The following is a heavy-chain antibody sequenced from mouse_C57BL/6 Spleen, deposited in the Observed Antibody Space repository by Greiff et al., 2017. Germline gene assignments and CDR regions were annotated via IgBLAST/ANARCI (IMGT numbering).Heavy chain of an antibody. V-gene: IGHV14-2*01. Sequence: VQLKQSGAELVKPGASVKLSCTASGFNFNGYCMHWVKQRTEQGLEWIGRIDPEDGDTKYAPKFQGKATITADTSSNTAYLQLSSLTSEDTAVYYCASSYYGDDVGLAYWGQGTLVTVSA. CDR2: IDPEDGDT. J-gene: IGHJ3*01. CDR3: ASSYYGDDVGLAY. CDR1: GFNFNGYC. D-gene: IGHD2-2*01.